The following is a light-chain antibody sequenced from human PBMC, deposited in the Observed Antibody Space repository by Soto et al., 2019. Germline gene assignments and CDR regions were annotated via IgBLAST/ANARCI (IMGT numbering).Light chain of an antibody. V-gene: IGKV1-39*01. J-gene: IGKJ2*01. CDR1: QSISAY. Sequence: DIQMTQSPSSLSASVGDRITITCRASQSISAYLNWYQHKPGKAPKILIFDPSTLQTGVPARFSGSGSGTHFTLTISGLQPEDVATYFCQQYDNLPYTFGQGTKLEI. CDR3: QQYDNLPYT. CDR2: DPS.